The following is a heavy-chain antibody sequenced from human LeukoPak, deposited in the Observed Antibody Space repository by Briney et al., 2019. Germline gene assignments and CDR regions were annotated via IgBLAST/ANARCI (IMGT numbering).Heavy chain of an antibody. V-gene: IGHV4-39*01. CDR3: AGERIYYGLDV. D-gene: IGHD3-10*01. CDR2: IYYSGST. Sequence: SETLSLTCTVSGGSISSRNCYWGWIRQPPGKGLEWIGSIYYSGSTYYNPYFKSRVTISVDTSKNQFSLKLSFVTAAETAVYYCAGERIYYGLDVWGQGTRVTVSS. J-gene: IGHJ6*02. CDR1: GGSISSRNCY.